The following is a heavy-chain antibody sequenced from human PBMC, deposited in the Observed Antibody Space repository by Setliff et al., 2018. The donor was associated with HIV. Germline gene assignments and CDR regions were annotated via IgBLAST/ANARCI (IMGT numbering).Heavy chain of an antibody. CDR2: ISSSGRST. CDR3: AKDLGSSWSPFDY. D-gene: IGHD6-13*01. Sequence: PGGSLRLSCTASGFIFSSDNMNWIRQAPGRAPEWIAYISSSGRSTYYGDSVKGRFTISRDNSKNSLYLQMNSLRVEDTALYYCAKDLGSSWSPFDYWGQGTLVTVSS. V-gene: IGHV3-48*04. CDR1: GFIFSSDN. J-gene: IGHJ4*02.